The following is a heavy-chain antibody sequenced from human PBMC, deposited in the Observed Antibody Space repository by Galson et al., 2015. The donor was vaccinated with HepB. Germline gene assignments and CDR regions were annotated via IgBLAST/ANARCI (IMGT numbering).Heavy chain of an antibody. D-gene: IGHD3-10*01. J-gene: IGHJ6*02. CDR3: ARDSGLWFGESGGNLHAMDG. CDR1: GGTFSSYG. CDR2: IIPMFASS. Sequence: SVKVSCKASGGTFSSYGISWVRQAPGQGLEWLGGIIPMFASSTYAQKNQGRLTITADESTTTAYMELSSLISEDTAVYYCARDSGLWFGESGGNLHAMDGWGQGTTVTVS. V-gene: IGHV1-69*13.